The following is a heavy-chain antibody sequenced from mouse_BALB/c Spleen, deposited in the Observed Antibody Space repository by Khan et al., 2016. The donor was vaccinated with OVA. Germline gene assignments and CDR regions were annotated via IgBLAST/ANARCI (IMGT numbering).Heavy chain of an antibody. CDR1: GFTFSSYS. D-gene: IGHD4-1*01. CDR2: ISSGGDYT. CDR3: ADPLTGSCAY. J-gene: IGHJ3*01. V-gene: IGHV5-6*01. Sequence: EVELVESGGDLVKPGGSLKLSCAASGFTFSSYSMSWVRQTPDKRLEWVASISSGGDYTYYPDSVKGLFTIYRDYAKNTLYLQMSDLKSEDSAMDSCADPLTGSCAYWGQGTLVTVAA.